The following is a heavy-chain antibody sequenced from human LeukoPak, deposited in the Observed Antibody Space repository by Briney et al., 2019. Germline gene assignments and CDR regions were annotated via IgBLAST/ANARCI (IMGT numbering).Heavy chain of an antibody. CDR2: ISTDGSST. CDR3: ATSPIFSND. J-gene: IGHJ4*02. CDR1: GFTFSDYW. V-gene: IGHV3-74*01. D-gene: IGHD3-3*01. Sequence: GGSLRLSCAASGFTFSDYWMHWVRQAPGKGLVWVSHISTDGSSTTYADSVRGRFIISRDNARNTLYLQMNSLRVGDTAVYYCATSPIFSNDWGQGTLVAVSS.